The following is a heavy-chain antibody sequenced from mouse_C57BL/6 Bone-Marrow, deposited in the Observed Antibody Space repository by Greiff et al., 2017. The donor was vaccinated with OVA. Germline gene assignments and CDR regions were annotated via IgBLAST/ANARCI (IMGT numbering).Heavy chain of an antibody. CDR3: ARGDYSGSSSYYFDY. CDR1: GYTFTSYG. V-gene: IGHV1-50*01. Sequence: QVQLQQPGAELVKPGASVKLSCKASGYTFTSYGMQWVKQRPGQGLEWIGEIDPSGSYTKYNQKFKGKATLTVDTSSPTASMPLISLTSQLSAFYYCARGDYSGSSSYYFDYWGQGPTLTVSS. D-gene: IGHD1-1*01. J-gene: IGHJ2*01. CDR2: IDPSGSYT.